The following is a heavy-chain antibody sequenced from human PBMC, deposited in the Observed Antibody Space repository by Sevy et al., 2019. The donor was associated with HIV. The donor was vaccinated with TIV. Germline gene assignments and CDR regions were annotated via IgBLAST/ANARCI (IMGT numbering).Heavy chain of an antibody. Sequence: GGSLRLSCAASGFTFSDYVMHWVRQAPGKGLEWLARISHDTTVKYYADSLKGRFTISRDNSKNTLYLQMNSLRHGDTAVYHCARDADWSLNYWGQGTLVTVSS. CDR2: ISHDTTVK. CDR3: ARDADWSLNY. CDR1: GFTFSDYV. J-gene: IGHJ4*02. V-gene: IGHV3-30*04. D-gene: IGHD3-9*01.